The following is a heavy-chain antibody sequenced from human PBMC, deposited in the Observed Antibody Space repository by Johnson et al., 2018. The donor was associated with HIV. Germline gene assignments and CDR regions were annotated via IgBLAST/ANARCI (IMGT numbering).Heavy chain of an antibody. Sequence: VQLVESGGGVVQPGRSLRLSCAASGFTFDDYGMSWVRQVPGKGLEWVSGINWNGDNTGYADSLKGRFTISRDNAKNSLYLQMNILRAEDTAVYYCAREGPYSSRWGAFDIWGQGTMVTVSS. CDR3: AREGPYSSRWGAFDI. V-gene: IGHV3-20*04. CDR2: INWNGDNT. J-gene: IGHJ3*02. D-gene: IGHD6-13*01. CDR1: GFTFDDYG.